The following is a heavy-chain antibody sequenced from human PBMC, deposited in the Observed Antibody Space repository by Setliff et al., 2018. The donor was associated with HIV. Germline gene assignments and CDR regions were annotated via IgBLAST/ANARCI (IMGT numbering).Heavy chain of an antibody. CDR1: GDSISSGGYY. CDR3: ARGAAYYYDSSGWGDAFDI. D-gene: IGHD3-22*01. Sequence: TLSLTCAVSGDSISSGGYYWSWIRQHPGKGLEWIGYIFYSGNTCFNPSLKRRVTISVDTSKNQFSLKLSSVTAADTAVYYCARGAAYYYDSSGWGDAFDIWGQGTMVTVSS. V-gene: IGHV4-31*02. J-gene: IGHJ3*02. CDR2: IFYSGNT.